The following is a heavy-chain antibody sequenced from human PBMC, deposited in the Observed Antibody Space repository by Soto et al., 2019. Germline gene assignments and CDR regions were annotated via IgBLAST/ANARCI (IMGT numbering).Heavy chain of an antibody. CDR1: GYSFTSYW. D-gene: IGHD2-2*01. CDR3: ARIYCSSTICSDPTPGPNWFDP. J-gene: IGHJ5*02. V-gene: IGHV5-51*01. CDR2: IYPGDSDT. Sequence: GESLKISCKGSGYSFTSYWIGWVRQMPGKGLEWMGIIYPGDSDTRYSPSFQGQVTISADKSISTAYLQWSSLKASDTAMYYCARIYCSSTICSDPTPGPNWFDPWGQGTPVTVSS.